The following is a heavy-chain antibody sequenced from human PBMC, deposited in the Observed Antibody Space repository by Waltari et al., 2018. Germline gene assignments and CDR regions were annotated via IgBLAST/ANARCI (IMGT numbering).Heavy chain of an antibody. V-gene: IGHV4-39*01. Sequence: QLQLQESGPGLVKPSETLSLTCAVSGGSISSNNYYWDWIRQPPGKGLEGIGSIYYSGGTYYNPALESRVTISVDTSKNHFSRKLGSGTAADTSLDYCARHSAYAGTGYCYGMDVWGQGTTVTVSS. J-gene: IGHJ6*02. CDR3: ARHSAYAGTGYCYGMDV. CDR1: GGSISSNNYY. D-gene: IGHD6-13*01. CDR2: IYYSGGT.